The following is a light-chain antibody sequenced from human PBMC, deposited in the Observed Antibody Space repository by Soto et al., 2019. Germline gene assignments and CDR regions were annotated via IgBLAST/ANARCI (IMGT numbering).Light chain of an antibody. V-gene: IGLV2-14*01. CDR2: EVN. CDR1: SRCTGPYGC. CDR3: FSFTTTSTHV. Sequence: TRPAFLPLSPRQSITISDTGTSRCTGPYGCASSFQQHPGSAPKRLISEVNNRPSGVSNRFSGSKSVNTAYLTISGLQVEDEAEYFCFSFTTTSTHVFGTGTKVTVL. J-gene: IGLJ1*01.